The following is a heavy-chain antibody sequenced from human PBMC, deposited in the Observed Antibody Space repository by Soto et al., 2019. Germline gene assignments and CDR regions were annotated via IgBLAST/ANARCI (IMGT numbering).Heavy chain of an antibody. J-gene: IGHJ4*02. V-gene: IGHV4-30-4*01. Sequence: SETLSLTCTVSGGFISNGDYHWSWIRQPPGKGLEWIGYTYPSGSTYYNASLRSRVTISIDASKNQFSLKLNSVTAADTAVYYCAREGGYDSPHGCWGQGTLVTVS. CDR3: AREGGYDSPHGC. CDR1: GGFISNGDYH. D-gene: IGHD5-12*01. CDR2: TYPSGST.